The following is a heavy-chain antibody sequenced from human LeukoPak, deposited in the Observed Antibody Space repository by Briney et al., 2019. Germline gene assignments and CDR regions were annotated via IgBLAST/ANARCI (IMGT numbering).Heavy chain of an antibody. J-gene: IGHJ3*02. Sequence: HPSETLSLTCAVYGGSFSGYYWSWIRQPPGKGLEWVANIKQDGSEKYYVDSVKGRFTISRDNAKNSLYLQMNSLRAEDTAVYYCAREEGYSYGPGAFDIWGQGTMVTVSS. V-gene: IGHV3-7*01. D-gene: IGHD5-18*01. CDR3: AREEGYSYGPGAFDI. CDR1: GGSFSGYY. CDR2: IKQDGSEK.